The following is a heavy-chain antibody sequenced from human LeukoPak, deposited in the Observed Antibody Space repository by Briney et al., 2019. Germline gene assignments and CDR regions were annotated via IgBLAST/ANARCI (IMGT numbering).Heavy chain of an antibody. Sequence: GVTLRLSCAASGFAFNSQTMSWVRQAPGKGLKWVTSIKKDETEIHYVDSVKGRFTISRDNAKDSLYLQMNSLRVEDTAVYYCARGGFRHFDPWGQGTLVTVSS. CDR2: IKKDETEI. V-gene: IGHV3-7*01. D-gene: IGHD3-22*01. J-gene: IGHJ5*02. CDR3: ARGGFRHFDP. CDR1: GFAFNSQT.